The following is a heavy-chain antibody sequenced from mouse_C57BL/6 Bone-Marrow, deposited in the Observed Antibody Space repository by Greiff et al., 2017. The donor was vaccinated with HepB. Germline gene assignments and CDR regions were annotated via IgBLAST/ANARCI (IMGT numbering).Heavy chain of an antibody. J-gene: IGHJ4*01. CDR3: ARRYYGSMDY. CDR2: ISSGSSNI. Sequence: EVMLVESGGGLVKPGGSLKLSCAASGFTFSDYGMHWVRQAPEKGLEWVAYISSGSSNIYYADTVKGRFTISRDNAKNTLFLQITSLRSEDTAMYYCARRYYGSMDYWGQGTSVTVSS. V-gene: IGHV5-17*01. D-gene: IGHD1-1*01. CDR1: GFTFSDYG.